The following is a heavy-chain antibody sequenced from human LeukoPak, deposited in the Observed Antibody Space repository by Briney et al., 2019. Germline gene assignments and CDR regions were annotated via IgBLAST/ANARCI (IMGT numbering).Heavy chain of an antibody. CDR2: IYYSEST. CDR3: ARLTSYSSSSEYYYYYMDV. J-gene: IGHJ6*03. Sequence: SETLSLTCTVSGGSISSSSYYWGWIRQPPGKRLEWIGSIYYSESTYYNPSLKSRVTISVDTSKNQFSLKLSSVTAADTAVYYCARLTSYSSSSEYYYYYMDVWGKGTTVTVSS. V-gene: IGHV4-39*01. CDR1: GGSISSSSYY. D-gene: IGHD6-6*01.